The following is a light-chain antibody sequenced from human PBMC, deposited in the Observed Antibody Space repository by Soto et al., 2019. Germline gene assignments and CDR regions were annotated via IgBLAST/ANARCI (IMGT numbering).Light chain of an antibody. CDR3: QQYDNLPLT. V-gene: IGKV1-33*01. CDR1: QDIGNF. J-gene: IGKJ4*01. CDR2: DAS. Sequence: DIQMTQSLSTLSASVGDRVTITCRASQDIGNFLSWYQQKPGKVPKLLIFDASNLETGVPSRFSGSGSGTDFTFTISSLQPEDIATYYCQQYDNLPLTFGGGTKVDIK.